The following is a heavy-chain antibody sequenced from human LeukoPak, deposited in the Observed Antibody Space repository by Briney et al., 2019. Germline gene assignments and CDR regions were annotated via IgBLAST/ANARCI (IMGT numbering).Heavy chain of an antibody. J-gene: IGHJ5*02. V-gene: IGHV3-30*18. CDR2: ISYDGSNK. CDR3: AKDRSHCSSTSCYGNWFDP. CDR1: GFTFSRYW. D-gene: IGHD2-2*01. Sequence: GGSLRLSCAASGFTFSRYWMTWVRQAPGKGLEWVAVISYDGSNKYYADSVKGRFTISRDNSKNTLYLQMNSLRAEDTAVYYCAKDRSHCSSTSCYGNWFDPWGQGTLVTVSS.